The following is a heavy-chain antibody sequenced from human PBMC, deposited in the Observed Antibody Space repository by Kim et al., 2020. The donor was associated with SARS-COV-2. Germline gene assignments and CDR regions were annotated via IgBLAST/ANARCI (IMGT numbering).Heavy chain of an antibody. J-gene: IGHJ4*02. CDR2: ISSSGSTI. D-gene: IGHD6-13*01. V-gene: IGHV3-48*03. Sequence: GGSLRLSCAASGFTFSSYEMNWVRQAPGKGLEWVSYISSSGSTIYYADSVKGRFTISRDNAKNSLYLQMNSLRAEDTAVYYCASQQQLVPGGFDYWGQGTLVTVSS. CDR3: ASQQQLVPGGFDY. CDR1: GFTFSSYE.